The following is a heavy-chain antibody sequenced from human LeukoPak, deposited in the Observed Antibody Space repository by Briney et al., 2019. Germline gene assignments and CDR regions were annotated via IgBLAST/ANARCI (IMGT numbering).Heavy chain of an antibody. CDR2: IDPEDGKS. CDR1: GFLFSAYY. D-gene: IGHD1-1*01. Sequence: ASVKVSCKTSGFLFSAYYMHWVQQAPGKGVRRMGRIDPEDGKSTYAEDFQGRVTLTADMSTDTAYMELSRLTSEDTALYYCTTGRGAYDVFDFWGQGSLVIVSS. J-gene: IGHJ4*02. V-gene: IGHV1-69-2*01. CDR3: TTGRGAYDVFDF.